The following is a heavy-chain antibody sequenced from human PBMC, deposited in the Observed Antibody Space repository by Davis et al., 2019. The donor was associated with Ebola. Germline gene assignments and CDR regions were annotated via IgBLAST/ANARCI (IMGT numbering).Heavy chain of an antibody. V-gene: IGHV3-30*04. CDR1: GFTFRSYA. CDR2: ISYDGSNK. Sequence: PGGSLRLSCAASGFTFRSYAMHWVRQAPGKGLEWVAVISYDGSNKYYADSVKGRFTISRDNSKNTLYLQMNSLRAEDTAVYYCARDPTRTYYDFWSGSSDYYYGMDVWGQGTTVTVSS. J-gene: IGHJ6*02. D-gene: IGHD3-3*01. CDR3: ARDPTRTYYDFWSGSSDYYYGMDV.